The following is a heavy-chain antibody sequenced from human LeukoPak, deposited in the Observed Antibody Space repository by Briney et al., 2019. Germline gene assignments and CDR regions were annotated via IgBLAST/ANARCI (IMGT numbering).Heavy chain of an antibody. V-gene: IGHV4-59*01. Sequence: SETLSLTCTVSGGSISSYYWSRIRQPPGKGLGWIGYIYYSGSTNYNPSLKSRVTISVDTSKNQFSLKLSSVTAADTAVYYCARGHSYGFRGAAFDIWGQGTMVTVSS. J-gene: IGHJ3*02. CDR2: IYYSGST. D-gene: IGHD5-18*01. CDR3: ARGHSYGFRGAAFDI. CDR1: GGSISSYY.